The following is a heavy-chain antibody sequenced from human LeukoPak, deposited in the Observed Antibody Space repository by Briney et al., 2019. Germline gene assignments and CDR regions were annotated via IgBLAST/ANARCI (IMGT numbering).Heavy chain of an antibody. Sequence: SETLSLTCTVYGYSISSGYYWGWIRQPPGKGLEWIGSIYHSGSTYYNPSLKSRVTISVDTSKNQFSLKLSSVTAADTAVYYCARDNDFWSGYYGRDYWGQGTLVTVSS. CDR1: GYSISSGYY. CDR2: IYHSGST. CDR3: ARDNDFWSGYYGRDY. D-gene: IGHD3-3*01. J-gene: IGHJ4*02. V-gene: IGHV4-38-2*02.